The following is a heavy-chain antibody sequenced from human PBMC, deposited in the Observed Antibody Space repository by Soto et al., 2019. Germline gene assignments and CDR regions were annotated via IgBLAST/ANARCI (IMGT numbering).Heavy chain of an antibody. V-gene: IGHV3-30*03. CDR3: AREAVNYDSSGYTPDDAFDI. CDR2: ISHDGSNK. CDR1: GFSFSSYG. D-gene: IGHD3-22*01. Sequence: GGSLRLSCAASGFSFSSYGMHWVRQAPGKGLEWVAVISHDGSNKDYADSVKGRFTISRDNSKNTLYLQMNSLRAEDTAVYYCAREAVNYDSSGYTPDDAFDIWGQGTMVTVSS. J-gene: IGHJ3*02.